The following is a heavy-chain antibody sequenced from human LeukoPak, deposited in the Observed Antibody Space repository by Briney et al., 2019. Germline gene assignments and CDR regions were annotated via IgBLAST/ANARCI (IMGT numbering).Heavy chain of an antibody. CDR1: YVSVRSFY. Sequence: SETLSLTCTVSYVSVRSFYWSWIRQPPGKGLEWIGYIYYSGNTNYNPSLKSRVTISVDTSKNQFFLKLSSVTAADTAVYYCARVTSCTSGVCPPYFDYWGQGTLVTVSS. V-gene: IGHV4-59*02. D-gene: IGHD2-8*01. CDR3: ARVTSCTSGVCPPYFDY. J-gene: IGHJ4*02. CDR2: IYYSGNT.